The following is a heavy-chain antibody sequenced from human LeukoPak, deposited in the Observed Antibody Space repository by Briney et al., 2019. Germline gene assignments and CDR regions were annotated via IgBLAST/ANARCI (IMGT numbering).Heavy chain of an antibody. J-gene: IGHJ4*02. CDR2: INPNSGGT. CDR1: GYTFTGYY. CDR3: ARGYSRGWYVPISGH. Sequence: ASVKVSCKASGYTFTGYYMHWVRQAPGQGLEWMGWINPNSGGTNYAQKFQGRVTMTRDTSISTAYMELSRLRSDDTAVYYCARGYSRGWYVPISGHWGQGTLVTVSS. D-gene: IGHD6-19*01. V-gene: IGHV1-2*02.